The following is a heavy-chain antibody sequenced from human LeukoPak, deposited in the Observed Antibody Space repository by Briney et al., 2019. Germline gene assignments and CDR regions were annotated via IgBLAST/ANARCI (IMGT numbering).Heavy chain of an antibody. D-gene: IGHD6-13*01. CDR2: ISYDGSNK. CDR3: ASRDQAAAGTDY. Sequence: GRSLRLSCAASGFTFSSYAMHWVRQAPGKGLEWVAVISYDGSNKYYADSVKGRFTISRDNSKNTLYLQMNSLRLEDTAVYYCASRDQAAAGTDYWGQGTLVTVSS. V-gene: IGHV3-30-3*01. CDR1: GFTFSSYA. J-gene: IGHJ4*02.